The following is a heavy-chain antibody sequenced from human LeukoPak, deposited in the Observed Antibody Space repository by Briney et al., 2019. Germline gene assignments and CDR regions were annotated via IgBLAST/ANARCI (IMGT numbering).Heavy chain of an antibody. CDR2: IYHSGST. CDR1: GYSISSGYY. CDR3: ARRAVAGRYYFDY. D-gene: IGHD6-19*01. V-gene: IGHV4-38-2*01. J-gene: IGHJ4*02. Sequence: PSETLSLTCAVSGYSISSGYYWGWIRQPPGKGLEWIGSIYHSGSTYYNPSLKSRVTISVDTSKNQFSLKLSSVTAADTAVYYCARRAVAGRYYFDYWGQETLVTVSS.